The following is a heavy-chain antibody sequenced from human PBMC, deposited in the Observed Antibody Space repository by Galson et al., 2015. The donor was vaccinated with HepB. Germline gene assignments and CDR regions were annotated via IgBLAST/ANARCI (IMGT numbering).Heavy chain of an antibody. Sequence: SLRLSCAASGFTFSSYSMNWVRQAPGKGLEWVSYISSSSSTIYYADSVKGRFTISRDNAKNSLYLQMNSLRAEDTAVYYCARETDTKYSSGWNYYGMDVWGQGTTVTVSS. CDR2: ISSSSSTI. V-gene: IGHV3-48*04. D-gene: IGHD6-19*01. CDR1: GFTFSSYS. J-gene: IGHJ6*02. CDR3: ARETDTKYSSGWNYYGMDV.